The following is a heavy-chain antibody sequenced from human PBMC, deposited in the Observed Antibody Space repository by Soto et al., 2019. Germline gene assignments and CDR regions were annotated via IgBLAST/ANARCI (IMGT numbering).Heavy chain of an antibody. CDR2: IYYSGIT. CDR3: ARVRRVYDILTGSKYYFDY. J-gene: IGHJ4*02. D-gene: IGHD3-9*01. V-gene: IGHV4-61*01. Sequence: PSETLSLPCTVPAGSVSSGSYYWSWNRQPPGKGLEWIGYIYYSGITNYSPSLKSRVNISVDTSKNQFSLKLRSVTAADTAVYYCARVRRVYDILTGSKYYFDYWGQGTLVTVSS. CDR1: AGSVSSGSYY.